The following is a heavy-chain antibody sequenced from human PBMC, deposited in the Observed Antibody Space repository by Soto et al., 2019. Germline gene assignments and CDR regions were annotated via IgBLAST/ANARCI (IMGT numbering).Heavy chain of an antibody. CDR2: TSYDGSKK. CDR1: GFTFGSYG. Sequence: GGSLRLSCAASGFTFGSYGMHWVRQAPGKGLEWVAGTSYDGSKKYYGESVKGRFTISSDNSKNTLYLQMNSLRVEDTAVYYCAKAIENYSTGYYKPFYYFGVDVWGQGTTVTVSS. D-gene: IGHD3-22*01. CDR3: AKAIENYSTGYYKPFYYFGVDV. V-gene: IGHV3-30*18. J-gene: IGHJ6*02.